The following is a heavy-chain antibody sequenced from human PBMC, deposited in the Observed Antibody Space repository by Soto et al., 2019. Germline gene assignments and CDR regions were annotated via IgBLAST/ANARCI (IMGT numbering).Heavy chain of an antibody. CDR2: IYPGDSDT. CDR3: VRFYSHVDP. Sequence: PRESLKISCKGSGYNFTNYWIGWVRQMPGKGLEWMGIIYPGDSDTRYGPSFQGQVTISADKSISTAYLQWSSLKASDTAMYYCVRFYSHVDPWGQGTQVTVSS. J-gene: IGHJ5*02. CDR1: GYNFTNYW. D-gene: IGHD4-4*01. V-gene: IGHV5-51*01.